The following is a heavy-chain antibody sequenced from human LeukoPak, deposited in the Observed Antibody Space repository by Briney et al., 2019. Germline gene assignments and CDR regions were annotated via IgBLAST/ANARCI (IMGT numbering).Heavy chain of an antibody. CDR1: GDSVSSTRYY. D-gene: IGHD3-16*01. V-gene: IGHV4-39*01. CDR3: ARYSYGGEDWFDP. Sequence: PSETLSLTCTVSGDSVSSTRYYWGWIRQPPGKGLEWIGSIYYSGTTYYNPSLKSRVTILLDMSKNQFSLRLTSVTAADTAVYYCARYSYGGEDWFDPWGQGTLVIVSS. CDR2: IYYSGTT. J-gene: IGHJ5*02.